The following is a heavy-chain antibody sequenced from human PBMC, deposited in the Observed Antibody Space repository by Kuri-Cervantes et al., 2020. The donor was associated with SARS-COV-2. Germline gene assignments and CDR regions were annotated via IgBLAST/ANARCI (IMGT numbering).Heavy chain of an antibody. Sequence: GGSLRLSCAASGFTFKTYGMHWVRQAPGKGLEWVAFTRYDGNNQYYGDSVKGRFSISRDNSKNTLYLQMNSLRAEDTAVYYCAKDPKLWPQAYFDYWGQGTLVTVSS. J-gene: IGHJ4*02. CDR1: GFTFKTYG. D-gene: IGHD5-18*01. CDR2: TRYDGNNQ. V-gene: IGHV3-30*02. CDR3: AKDPKLWPQAYFDY.